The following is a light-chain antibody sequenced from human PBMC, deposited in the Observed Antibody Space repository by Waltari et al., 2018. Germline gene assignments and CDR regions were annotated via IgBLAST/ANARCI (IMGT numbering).Light chain of an antibody. J-gene: IGLJ3*02. CDR3: QVWDSDTDNRV. V-gene: IGLV3-21*02. Sequence: SFVLTQPPSVSVAPGQTASTFCAGQNIGSTSVHWYQQRPGQAPVLVVYDDSDRPSGIPERFSGSNSGNTATLTISGVEAGDEADYYCQVWDSDTDNRVFGGGTKVTVL. CDR1: NIGSTS. CDR2: DDS.